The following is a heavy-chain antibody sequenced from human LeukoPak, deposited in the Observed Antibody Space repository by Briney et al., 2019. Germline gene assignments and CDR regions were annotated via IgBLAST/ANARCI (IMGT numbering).Heavy chain of an antibody. CDR3: ARGGSAYDYPFDY. J-gene: IGHJ4*02. Sequence: SETLSLTCTVSGGSVSSNSYYWGWIRQPPGKGLEWIGYIYYSGSTDYNPSLKSRVTISVDTSRNQFSLKLSSVTAADTAVYYCARGGSAYDYPFDYWGQGTLVTVSS. V-gene: IGHV4-61*01. CDR1: GGSVSSNSYY. D-gene: IGHD3-3*01. CDR2: IYYSGST.